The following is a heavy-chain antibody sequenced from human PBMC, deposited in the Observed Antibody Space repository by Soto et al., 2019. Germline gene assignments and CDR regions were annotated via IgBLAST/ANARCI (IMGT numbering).Heavy chain of an antibody. CDR3: AKADCGDACNLFDF. CDR1: GFAFDDYA. V-gene: IGHV3-9*01. Sequence: EVQLVESGGGLVQPGRSLRLSCAASGFAFDDYAMHWVRQVPGKGLEWVSGIDRNSGRIGYADSVKGRLTISRDNAKSSLFLQISSLRAEDTAFYYCAKADCGDACNLFDFWGQGTLVSVSS. D-gene: IGHD2-21*02. J-gene: IGHJ4*02. CDR2: IDRNSGRI.